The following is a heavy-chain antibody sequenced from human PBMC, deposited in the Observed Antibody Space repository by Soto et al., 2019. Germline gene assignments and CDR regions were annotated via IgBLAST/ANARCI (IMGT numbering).Heavy chain of an antibody. CDR3: ARGDLGGSTGFDY. CDR1: GGSFSGYY. CDR2: INHRGST. J-gene: IGHJ4*02. D-gene: IGHD1-26*01. Sequence: SETLSLTCAVYGGSFSGYYWSWIRQPPGKGLEWIGEINHRGSTNYNPSLKSRVTVLVDTSKNQFSLNLNSVTAADTAVYYCARGDLGGSTGFDYWGQEALVTVSS. V-gene: IGHV4-34*01.